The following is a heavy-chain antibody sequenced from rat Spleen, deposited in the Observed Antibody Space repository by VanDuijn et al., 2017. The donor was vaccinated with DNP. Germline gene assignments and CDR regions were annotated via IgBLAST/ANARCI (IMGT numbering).Heavy chain of an antibody. J-gene: IGHJ2*01. V-gene: IGHV3-3*01. D-gene: IGHD1-4*01. Sequence: EVQLQESGPGLVKPSQSLSLTCSVTGYSITSSYRWNWIRKFPGNKLEWMGYINSAGSTNYNPSLKSRISITRDTSKNQFFLQVNSVTTEDTATYYCARGLPGYNDYFDYWGQGVMVTVSS. CDR2: INSAGST. CDR3: ARGLPGYNDYFDY. CDR1: GYSITSSYR.